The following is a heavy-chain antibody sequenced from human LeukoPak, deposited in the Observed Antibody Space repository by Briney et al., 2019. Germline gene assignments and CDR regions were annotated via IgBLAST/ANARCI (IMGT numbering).Heavy chain of an antibody. J-gene: IGHJ4*02. V-gene: IGHV3-23*01. CDR1: GFTFTNYA. CDR2: INAGGGSA. CDR3: AKVRIQLWPRGYFDY. Sequence: GGSLRLSCVASGFTFTNYAMSWVRQAPGKGLEWVSLINAGGGSAYYVDSVKGRFTISRDNSRNTLYLQMNSLRAEDTAVYYCAKVRIQLWPRGYFDYWGQGTLVTVSS. D-gene: IGHD5-18*01.